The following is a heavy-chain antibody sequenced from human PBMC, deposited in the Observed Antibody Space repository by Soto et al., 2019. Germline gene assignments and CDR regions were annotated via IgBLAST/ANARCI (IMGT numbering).Heavy chain of an antibody. D-gene: IGHD3-10*01. V-gene: IGHV3-30*18. CDR1: GFTFSRYG. J-gene: IGHJ5*02. CDR3: AKERYYALESNYRLAWFDP. CDR2: ISSDGSNK. Sequence: ESGGGVVQPGRSLRLSCAASGFTFSRYGMHWVRQAPGKGLEWVAVISSDGSNKYYTDSVKGRSIISRDNSKNTLDLQMNSLRAEDTAVYYCAKERYYALESNYRLAWFDPWGQGTLVTVSS.